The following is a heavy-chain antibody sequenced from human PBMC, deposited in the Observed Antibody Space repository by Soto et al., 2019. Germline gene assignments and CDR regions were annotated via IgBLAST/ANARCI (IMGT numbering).Heavy chain of an antibody. J-gene: IGHJ4*02. CDR3: ARDRGSSSCDSDLEY. D-gene: IGHD6-6*01. CDR1: GYTCTSYY. V-gene: IGHV1-46*01. CDR2: INPSGGST. Sequence: GASVKVSCKASGYTCTSYYMHLVRQAPKQGLEWMGIINPSGGSTSYAQKFKGRVTMTRDTSTSTVYMELSSLRSEDTAVYYCARDRGSSSCDSDLEYRGQGPIGTVS.